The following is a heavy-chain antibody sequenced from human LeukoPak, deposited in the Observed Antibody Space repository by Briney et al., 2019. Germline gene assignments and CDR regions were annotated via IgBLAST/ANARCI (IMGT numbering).Heavy chain of an antibody. D-gene: IGHD3-16*01. J-gene: IGHJ5*02. CDR3: ARDGGRFDP. CDR2: INPSGGGT. V-gene: IGHV1-46*01. Sequence: ASVKVSCKASGYTFTNYYMHWVRQAPGQGLEWMGIINPSGGGTTYAQKFQGRVTMTRDASTSTVYMELSSLRSEDTAVYYCARDGGRFDPWGQGTLVTVSS. CDR1: GYTFTNYY.